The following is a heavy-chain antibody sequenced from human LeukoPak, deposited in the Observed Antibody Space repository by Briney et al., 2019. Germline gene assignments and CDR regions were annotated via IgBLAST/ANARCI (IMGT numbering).Heavy chain of an antibody. Sequence: SETLSLTCTVSGGSISSYYWSWIRQPPGKGLEWIGYIYYSGSTNYNPSLKSRVTISVDTSKNQSSLKLSSVTAADTAVYYCARRTAKGSYYDTHHSDYWGQGTLVTVSS. D-gene: IGHD3-22*01. V-gene: IGHV4-59*08. CDR2: IYYSGST. J-gene: IGHJ4*02. CDR1: GGSISSYY. CDR3: ARRTAKGSYYDTHHSDY.